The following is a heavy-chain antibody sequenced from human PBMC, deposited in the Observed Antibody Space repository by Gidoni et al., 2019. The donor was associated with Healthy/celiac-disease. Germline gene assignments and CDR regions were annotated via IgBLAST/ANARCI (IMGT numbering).Heavy chain of an antibody. D-gene: IGHD5-18*01. Sequence: EVQLLESGGGLVQPGGSLRLSCAASGFTFSSYAMSWVRQAPGKGLEWVSAISGSGGSTYYADSVKGRFTISRDNSKNTLYLQMNSLRAEDTAVYYCANCLGDNVDTAMAEQYYMDVWGKGTTVTVSS. CDR2: ISGSGGST. V-gene: IGHV3-23*01. CDR1: GFTFSSYA. CDR3: ANCLGDNVDTAMAEQYYMDV. J-gene: IGHJ6*03.